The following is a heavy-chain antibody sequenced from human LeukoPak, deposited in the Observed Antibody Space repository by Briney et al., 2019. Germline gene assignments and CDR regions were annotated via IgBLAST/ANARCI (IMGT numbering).Heavy chain of an antibody. V-gene: IGHV4-39*01. J-gene: IGHJ4*02. Sequence: SETLSLTCAVSGGSISNSRYYWGWIRQTPGKGLEWIGTMHYSGSTYYNPYLKGRVTISVDTSKNQFSLKLSSVTAADTAVFYCARRASDWSFDYWGQGTLVTVSS. CDR3: ARRASDWSFDY. D-gene: IGHD6-19*01. CDR2: MHYSGST. CDR1: GGSISNSRYY.